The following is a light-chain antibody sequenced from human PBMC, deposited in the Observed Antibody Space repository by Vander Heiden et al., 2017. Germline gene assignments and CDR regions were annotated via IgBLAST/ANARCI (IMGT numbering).Light chain of an antibody. Sequence: QSALTQPRSVSGSPGQPVTIACTGTSSDLGGYNYVSWYQQQPGKAPKLMIYEVSKRPSGVPDRLSGSKSGNTASLTISGLQAEDEADYYCCSEAGSYAYVVFGGGTKLTVL. CDR2: EVS. CDR1: SSDLGGYNY. V-gene: IGLV2-11*01. J-gene: IGLJ2*01. CDR3: CSEAGSYAYVV.